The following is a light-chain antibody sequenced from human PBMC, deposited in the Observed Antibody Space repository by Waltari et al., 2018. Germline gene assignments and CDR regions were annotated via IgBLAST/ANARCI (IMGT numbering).Light chain of an antibody. J-gene: IGLJ1*01. CDR2: RNC. CDR1: SSNIGSNY. CDR3: AAWDDSLSARFV. Sequence: QSVLTQPPSASGTPGQRVTISCSGSSSNIGSNYVYWYQQLPGTAPKLLIYRNCQRPSGVPDRFSGSKSGTSASLAISGLRSEDEADYSCAAWDDSLSARFVFGTGTKVTVL. V-gene: IGLV1-47*01.